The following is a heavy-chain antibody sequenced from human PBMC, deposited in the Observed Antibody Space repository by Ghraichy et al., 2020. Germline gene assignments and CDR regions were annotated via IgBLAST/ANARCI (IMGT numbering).Heavy chain of an antibody. CDR1: GDSISSSSYH. Sequence: SETLSLTCVVSGDSISSSSYHWAWIRQSPGKGLEWIGSIQYRGSTFYDTSLQSRLTISVDTSKNQISLRLRSVTAADTAVYYCARHSRVPPHYHYDGMDVWCPGTRVTVS. V-gene: IGHV4-39*01. J-gene: IGHJ6*02. D-gene: IGHD3-16*01. CDR2: IQYRGST. CDR3: ARHSRVPPHYHYDGMDV.